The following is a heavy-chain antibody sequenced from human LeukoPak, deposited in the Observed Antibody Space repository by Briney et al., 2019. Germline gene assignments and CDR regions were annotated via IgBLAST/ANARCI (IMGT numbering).Heavy chain of an antibody. CDR3: ARAPYDSSGYTSFQH. D-gene: IGHD3-22*01. Sequence: SETLSLTCTVSGGSVSSSNYYWGWVRQPPGKGLEWIGYIYYSGGTNYNPSLKSRVTISVDTSKNQFSLKLNSVTAADTAVYYCARAPYDSSGYTSFQHWGQGTLVTVSS. J-gene: IGHJ1*01. V-gene: IGHV4-61*01. CDR1: GGSVSSSNYY. CDR2: IYYSGGT.